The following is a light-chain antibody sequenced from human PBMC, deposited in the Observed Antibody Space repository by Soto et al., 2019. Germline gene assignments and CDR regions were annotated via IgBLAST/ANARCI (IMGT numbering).Light chain of an antibody. Sequence: EIVLTQSPDTLSLSPGERATLYCRASQSIANYVAWYHQRPGQAPRLVIYGASNRATDIPARFTGSGSGTDFTLTISSLEAEDSGVYYCQQRNDWPRNSFGQGTRLEIK. CDR3: QQRNDWPRNS. V-gene: IGKV3-11*01. CDR2: GAS. CDR1: QSIANY. J-gene: IGKJ5*01.